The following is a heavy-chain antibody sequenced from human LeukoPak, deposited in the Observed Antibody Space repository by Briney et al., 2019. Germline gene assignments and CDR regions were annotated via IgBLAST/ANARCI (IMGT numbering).Heavy chain of an antibody. D-gene: IGHD2-21*02. CDR3: LVVVVTAHNWFDP. CDR2: ISYDGSDK. CDR1: GFTFSSYA. V-gene: IGHV3-30*04. Sequence: GGSLRLSCAASGFTFSSYAMHWLRQAPGKGLEWVALISYDGSDKYYADSVKGRFTISRDNSKNTLYLQMNSLRAEDTAVYYCLVVVVTAHNWFDPWGQGTLVTVSS. J-gene: IGHJ5*02.